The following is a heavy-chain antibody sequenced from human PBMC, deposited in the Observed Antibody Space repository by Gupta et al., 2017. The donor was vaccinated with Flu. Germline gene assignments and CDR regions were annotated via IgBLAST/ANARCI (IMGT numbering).Heavy chain of an antibody. V-gene: IGHV1-46*01. CDR2: INPSGDYT. CDR3: ARDGTHFGDRDY. J-gene: IGHJ4*02. Sequence: QVQVVQSGAEVREPGASVKVSCKASGNTFSRNHVHWVRQAPGQGLEWMGKINPSGDYTTSAQRFHDRISMTRDTSTSTVYMELSSLRSEDTALYYCARDGTHFGDRDYWGQGTLVTVSS. CDR1: GNTFSRNH. D-gene: IGHD4-17*01.